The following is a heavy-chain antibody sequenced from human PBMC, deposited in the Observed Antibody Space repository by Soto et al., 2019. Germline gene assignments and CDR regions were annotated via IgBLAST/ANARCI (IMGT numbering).Heavy chain of an antibody. D-gene: IGHD3-22*01. CDR1: GFTFDDYA. CDR2: INWNSGSI. V-gene: IGHV3-9*01. CDR3: AKGYNYDRSGNPDY. Sequence: EVQLVESGGGLVQPGRSLRLSCAASGFTFDDYAMHWVRQAPGKGLEWVSGINWNSGSIGYADSVKGRFTISRDNVKNSLYLQMNSLRTEDTALYYCAKGYNYDRSGNPDYWGQGTLVTVSS. J-gene: IGHJ4*02.